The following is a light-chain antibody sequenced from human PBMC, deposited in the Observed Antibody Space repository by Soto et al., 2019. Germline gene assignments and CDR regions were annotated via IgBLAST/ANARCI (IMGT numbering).Light chain of an antibody. CDR1: QSVLYSSNNKSY. CDR3: PQYYTTPYT. Sequence: DIVMTQFPDSLTVPLGERATINCKSSQSVLYSSNNKSYLAWYQHKPGQPPKVLIYWASTRESGVPDRFSGSGSGTDFTLTISSLQADDVAVYYCPQYYTTPYTFGQGTKLEIK. J-gene: IGKJ2*01. V-gene: IGKV4-1*01. CDR2: WAS.